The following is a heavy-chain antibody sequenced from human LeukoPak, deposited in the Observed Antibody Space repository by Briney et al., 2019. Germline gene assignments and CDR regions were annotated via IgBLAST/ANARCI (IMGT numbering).Heavy chain of an antibody. V-gene: IGHV3-30*18. J-gene: IGHJ4*02. CDR2: ISNDGSNK. Sequence: GGSLRLSCAASGFTFSSYGMHWVRQAPGKGLEWVAVISNDGSNKYYADSVKGRFTISRDNSKNTLYLQMNSLSTEDTAVYYCAKDRRDGYSYLLDYWGQGTLVTVSS. CDR1: GFTFSSYG. CDR3: AKDRRDGYSYLLDY. D-gene: IGHD5-24*01.